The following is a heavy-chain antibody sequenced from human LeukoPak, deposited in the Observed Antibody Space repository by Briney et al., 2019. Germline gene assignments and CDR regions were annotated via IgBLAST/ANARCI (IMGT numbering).Heavy chain of an antibody. D-gene: IGHD2-21*02. V-gene: IGHV3-30*18. Sequence: PGGSLRLSCAASGFTFSSYGMHWVRQAPCKGLEWVAVISYDGSNKYYADSVKGRFTISRYNSKNTLYLQMNSLRAEDTAVYYCAKDSVVVVTAIREIFDYWGQGTLVTVSS. CDR1: GFTFSSYG. CDR3: AKDSVVVVTAIREIFDY. CDR2: ISYDGSNK. J-gene: IGHJ4*02.